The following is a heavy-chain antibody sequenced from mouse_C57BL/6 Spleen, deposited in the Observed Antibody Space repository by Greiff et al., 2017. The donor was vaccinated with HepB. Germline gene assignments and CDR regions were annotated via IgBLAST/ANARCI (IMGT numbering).Heavy chain of an antibody. CDR3: ARHGNYLMDY. CDR1: GYTFTSYW. D-gene: IGHD2-1*01. Sequence: VKLQQPGAELVRPGSSVKLSCKASGYTFTSYWMHWVKQRPIQGLEWIGNIDPSDSETHYNQKFKDKATLTVDKSSSTAYMQLSSLTSEDSAVYYCARHGNYLMDYWGQGTSVTVSS. V-gene: IGHV1-52*01. J-gene: IGHJ4*01. CDR2: IDPSDSET.